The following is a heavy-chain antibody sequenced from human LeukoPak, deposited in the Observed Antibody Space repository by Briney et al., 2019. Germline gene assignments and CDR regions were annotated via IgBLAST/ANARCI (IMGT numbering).Heavy chain of an antibody. V-gene: IGHV1-69*04. CDR2: IIPILGIA. CDR3: ATTPYDSSGYPDY. CDR1: GGTFSSYA. D-gene: IGHD3-22*01. Sequence: SVKVSCKASGGTFSSYAISWVRQAPGQGLEWMGRIIPILGIANYAQKFQGRVTITADKSTSTAYMELSSLRSEDTAVYYCATTPYDSSGYPDYWGQGTLVTVSS. J-gene: IGHJ4*02.